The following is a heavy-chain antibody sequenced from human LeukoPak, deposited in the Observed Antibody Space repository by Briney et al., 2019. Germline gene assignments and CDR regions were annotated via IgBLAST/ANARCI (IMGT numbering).Heavy chain of an antibody. CDR2: ISYDGSNK. CDR1: GFTFSSYA. V-gene: IGHV3-30*04. D-gene: IGHD5-12*01. CDR3: ARDQYSGYGWGYYFDY. J-gene: IGHJ4*02. Sequence: GGSLRLSCAASGFTFSSYAMHWVRQAPGKGLEWVAVISYDGSNKYYADSVKGRFTISRDNSKNTLYLQMNSLRAEGTAVYYCARDQYSGYGWGYYFDYWGQGTLVTVSS.